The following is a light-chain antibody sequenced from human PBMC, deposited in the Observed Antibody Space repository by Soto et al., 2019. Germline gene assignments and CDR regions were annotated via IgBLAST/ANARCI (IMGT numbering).Light chain of an antibody. CDR1: SSNIGTNT. CDR2: SDN. CDR3: AAWDVSLVV. J-gene: IGLJ2*01. V-gene: IGLV1-44*01. Sequence: SVLTQPPSASGTPGQRVTISCSGSSSNIGTNTVIWYQQLPGAAPKLLIYSDNRRPSGVPDRFAGSKSGTSASLAISGLQSEDEADYYCAAWDVSLVVFGGGTKLTVL.